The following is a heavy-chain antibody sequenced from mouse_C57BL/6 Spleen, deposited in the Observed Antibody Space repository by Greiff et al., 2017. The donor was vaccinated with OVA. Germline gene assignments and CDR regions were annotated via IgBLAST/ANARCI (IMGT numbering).Heavy chain of an antibody. J-gene: IGHJ3*01. V-gene: IGHV5-17*01. Sequence: EVKLMESGGGLVKPGGSLKLSCAASGFTFSDYGMHWVRQAPEKGLEWVAYISSGSSTIYYADTVKGRFTISRDNAKNTLFLQMTSLRSEDTAMYYCARGPKGSSYSWFAYWGQGTLVTVSA. D-gene: IGHD1-1*01. CDR3: ARGPKGSSYSWFAY. CDR1: GFTFSDYG. CDR2: ISSGSSTI.